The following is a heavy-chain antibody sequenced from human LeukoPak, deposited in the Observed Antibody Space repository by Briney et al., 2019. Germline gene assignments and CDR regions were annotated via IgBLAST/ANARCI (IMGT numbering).Heavy chain of an antibody. V-gene: IGHV3-30-3*01. CDR1: GFTFSSYA. Sequence: GRSLRLSCAASGFTFSSYAMHWVRQAPGKGLEWVAVISYDGSNKYYADSVKGRFTISRDNAKNTLYLQMNSLRDEDTGAYYCVPAESDWGQGTLVTVSS. J-gene: IGHJ4*02. CDR3: VPAESD. CDR2: ISYDGSNK.